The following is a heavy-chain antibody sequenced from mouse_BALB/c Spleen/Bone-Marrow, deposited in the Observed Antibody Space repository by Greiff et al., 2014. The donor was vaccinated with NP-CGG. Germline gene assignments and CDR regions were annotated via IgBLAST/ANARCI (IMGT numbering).Heavy chain of an antibody. Sequence: LEESGAELMKPGASVKISCKATGYTFSSYWIEWVNQRPGHGLEWIGEILPGSGTTHYNEKLKDKATFTADTSSNTAYMQLSSLTSEDSAVYYCARGGYDTSIFAYWGQGTLVTVSA. V-gene: IGHV1-9*01. CDR3: ARGGYDTSIFAY. D-gene: IGHD2-3*01. CDR1: GYTFSSYW. J-gene: IGHJ3*01. CDR2: ILPGSGTT.